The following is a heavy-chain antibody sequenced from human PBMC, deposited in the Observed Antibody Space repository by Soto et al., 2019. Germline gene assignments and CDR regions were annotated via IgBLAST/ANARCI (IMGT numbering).Heavy chain of an antibody. Sequence: EVQLVESGGGLVQPGGSLRLSCAASGFTFSTYWMTWVRQPPGKGLEWVANMDQDGSERYYVDSVRGRSTVSRDNAKNSLFLQMNSLRAEDTAVYYCVCGGNFFIYWGQGTLVTVSP. D-gene: IGHD3-16*01. CDR1: GFTFSTYW. CDR3: VCGGNFFIY. CDR2: MDQDGSER. J-gene: IGHJ4*02. V-gene: IGHV3-7*01.